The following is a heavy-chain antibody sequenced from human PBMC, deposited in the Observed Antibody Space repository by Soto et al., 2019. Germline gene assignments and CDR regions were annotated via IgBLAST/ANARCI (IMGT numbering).Heavy chain of an antibody. CDR1: GFIFSSYS. D-gene: IGHD3-10*01. Sequence: GGSLRLSCAASGFIFSSYSMSWVRQSPGKGLEWVSGFRTGGDDGTTYYADSVKGRFTISRDNSKNTLFLQMNSLRAEDTAIYYCAKKVNSGPGSQYFDYWGQGTLVTVSS. CDR3: AKKVNSGPGSQYFDY. J-gene: IGHJ4*02. V-gene: IGHV3-23*01. CDR2: FRTGGDDGTT.